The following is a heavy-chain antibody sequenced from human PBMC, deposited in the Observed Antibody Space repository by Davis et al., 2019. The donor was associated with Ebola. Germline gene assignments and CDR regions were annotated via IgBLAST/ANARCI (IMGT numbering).Heavy chain of an antibody. V-gene: IGHV3-74*01. J-gene: IGHJ4*02. D-gene: IGHD5-24*01. CDR2: INSDGSST. CDR1: GFTFSSYA. Sequence: GESLKISCAASGFTFSSYAMSWVRQAPGKGLVWVSRINSDGSSTSYADSVKGRFTISRDNAKNTLYLQMNSLRAEDTAVYYCARAGRDGYSLDYWGQGSLVTVSS. CDR3: ARAGRDGYSLDY.